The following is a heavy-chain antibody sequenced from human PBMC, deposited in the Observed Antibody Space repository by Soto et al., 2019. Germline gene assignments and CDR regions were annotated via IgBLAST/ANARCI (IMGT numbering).Heavy chain of an antibody. J-gene: IGHJ3*02. CDR2: ISGSGGST. CDR1: GFTFSSYA. D-gene: IGHD3-3*01. CDR3: AKEQSSPERITIFGVAQNRGAFDI. V-gene: IGHV3-23*01. Sequence: GGSLRLSCAASGFTFSSYAMSWVRQAPGKGLEWVSAISGSGGSTYYADSVKGRFTISRDNSKNTLYLQMNSLRAEDTAVYYCAKEQSSPERITIFGVAQNRGAFDIWGQGTMVTVSS.